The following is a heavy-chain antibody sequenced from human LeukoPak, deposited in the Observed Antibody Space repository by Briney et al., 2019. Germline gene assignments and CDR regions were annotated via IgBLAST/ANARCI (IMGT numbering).Heavy chain of an antibody. CDR2: IYYSGST. CDR1: GYSISSGYY. D-gene: IGHD4-23*01. Sequence: PSETLSLTCAVSGYSISSGYYWGWIRQPPGKGLEWIGSIYYSGSTHYNPSLKSRVTISVDTSKNQFSLKLSSVTAADTAVYYCARLDYGGNLYYYYYYMDVWGKGTTVTVSS. V-gene: IGHV4-38-2*01. CDR3: ARLDYGGNLYYYYYYMDV. J-gene: IGHJ6*03.